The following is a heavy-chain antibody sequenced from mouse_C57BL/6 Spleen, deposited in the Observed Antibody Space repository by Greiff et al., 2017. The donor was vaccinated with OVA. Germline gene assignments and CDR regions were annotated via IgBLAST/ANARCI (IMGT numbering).Heavy chain of an antibody. Sequence: QVQLKQPGAELVKPGASVKMSCKASGYTFTSYWITWVKQRPGQGLEWIGDIYPGSGSTNYTEKFKSKATLTVDTSSSTAYMQLSSLTSEDSAVYYCARGGYYGSSYEYFDYWGQGTTLTVSS. J-gene: IGHJ2*01. CDR2: IYPGSGST. D-gene: IGHD1-1*01. V-gene: IGHV1-55*01. CDR3: ARGGYYGSSYEYFDY. CDR1: GYTFTSYW.